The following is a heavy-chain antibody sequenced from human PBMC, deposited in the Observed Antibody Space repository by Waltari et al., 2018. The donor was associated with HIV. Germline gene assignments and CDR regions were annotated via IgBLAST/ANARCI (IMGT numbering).Heavy chain of an antibody. Sequence: YGISWMRQAPGQGLEWVGWISPYNDNTYYAQRLQDRVTMTTDTSATTVDMELRSLRSDDTAVYYCARDFTSRVDSWEYSDSSYFDYWGQGTLVTVSS. CDR1: YG. CDR2: ISPYNDNT. V-gene: IGHV1-18*01. D-gene: IGHD3-22*01. J-gene: IGHJ4*02. CDR3: ARDFTSRVDSWEYSDSSYFDY.